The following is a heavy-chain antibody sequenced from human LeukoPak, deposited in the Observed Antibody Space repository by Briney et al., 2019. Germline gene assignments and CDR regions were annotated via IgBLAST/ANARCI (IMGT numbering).Heavy chain of an antibody. CDR1: GFTFSSYA. Sequence: GGSLRLSCAASGFTFSSYAVSWVRQAPGKGLEWVSAISGSGGSTYYADSVKGRFTISRDNSKNTLYLQMNSLRAEDTAVYYCAKGRIAAAGTGWFDPWGQGTLVTVSS. D-gene: IGHD6-13*01. V-gene: IGHV3-23*01. J-gene: IGHJ5*02. CDR2: ISGSGGST. CDR3: AKGRIAAAGTGWFDP.